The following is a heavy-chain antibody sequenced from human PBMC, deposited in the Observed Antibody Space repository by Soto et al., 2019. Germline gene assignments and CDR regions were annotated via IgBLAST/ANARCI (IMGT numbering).Heavy chain of an antibody. V-gene: IGHV4-39*01. CDR1: GGSISSSSYY. CDR2: IYYSGST. Sequence: SETLSLTCTVSGGSISSSSYYWGWIRQPPGKGLEWIGSIYYSGSTYYNPSLKSRVTISVDTSKNQFSLKLSSVTAADTAVYYCARQATGRFPYYMDVWGKGTTVTVSS. D-gene: IGHD1-26*01. CDR3: ARQATGRFPYYMDV. J-gene: IGHJ6*03.